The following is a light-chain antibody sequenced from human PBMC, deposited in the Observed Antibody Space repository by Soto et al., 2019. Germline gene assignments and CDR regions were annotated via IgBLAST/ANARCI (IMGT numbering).Light chain of an antibody. Sequence: QSALTQPASVSGSPGQSISISCTGTSSDIGDYDYVSWYQQHPGNAPKLLIFEVSDRPSGVSNRFSGSKSGNTASLTISGLQAEDEADYYCSSYTTRTTLWLFGGGTQLTVL. CDR2: EVS. J-gene: IGLJ7*01. CDR3: SSYTTRTTLWL. V-gene: IGLV2-14*03. CDR1: SSDIGDYDY.